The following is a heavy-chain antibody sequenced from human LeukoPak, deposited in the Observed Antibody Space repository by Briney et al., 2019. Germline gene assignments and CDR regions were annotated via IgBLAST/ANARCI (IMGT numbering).Heavy chain of an antibody. V-gene: IGHV3-21*01. Sequence: GGSLRLSCAASGFPFSDYSLTWVRQAPGKGLEWVSSMSRSGSYIYYADSVKGRFTISRDDAKKSLYLQMNGLRAEDTAVYYCARDRDFGVGNWFDPWGQGTLVTVSS. CDR2: MSRSGSYI. CDR1: GFPFSDYS. CDR3: ARDRDFGVGNWFDP. D-gene: IGHD3-3*01. J-gene: IGHJ5*02.